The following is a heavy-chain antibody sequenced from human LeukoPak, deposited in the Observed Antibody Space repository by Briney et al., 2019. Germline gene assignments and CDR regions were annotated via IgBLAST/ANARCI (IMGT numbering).Heavy chain of an antibody. D-gene: IGHD3-10*01. J-gene: IGHJ4*02. Sequence: SETLSLTCAVYGGSFSGYYWSWIRQPPGKGLEWIGEINHSGSTNYNPSLKSRVTISVDTSKNQFSLKLRSVTAADTAVYYCATMMYGSGNYYNSDYWGQGTLVTVSS. CDR2: INHSGST. CDR1: GGSFSGYY. CDR3: ATMMYGSGNYYNSDY. V-gene: IGHV4-34*01.